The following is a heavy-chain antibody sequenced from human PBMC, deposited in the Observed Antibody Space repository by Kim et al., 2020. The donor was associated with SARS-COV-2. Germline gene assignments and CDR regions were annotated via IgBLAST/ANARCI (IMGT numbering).Heavy chain of an antibody. D-gene: IGHD3-16*02. CDR2: ISSSGSTI. Sequence: GGSLRLSCAASGFTFSSYEMNWVRQAPGKGLEWVSYISSSGSTIYYADSVKGRFTISRDNAKNSLYLQMNSLRAEDTAVYYCARDAFMITCGGVIVGYPDAVDIWGQGTMVTVSS. V-gene: IGHV3-48*03. J-gene: IGHJ3*02. CDR1: GFTFSSYE. CDR3: ARDAFMITCGGVIVGYPDAVDI.